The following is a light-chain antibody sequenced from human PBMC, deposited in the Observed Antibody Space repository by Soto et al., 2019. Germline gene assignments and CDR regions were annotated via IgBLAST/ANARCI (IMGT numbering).Light chain of an antibody. J-gene: IGKJ4*01. V-gene: IGKV1-39*01. CDR3: QQTYRAPYS. Sequence: DIQMTQSPPSLSASLGDSVTIVCRATESIDNYLNWYQQKPGSAPTLIVYSASALQSGVPSRFSGSVSGTTFTLTITSLQPEDVSLYFCQQTYRAPYSFGGGT. CDR1: ESIDNY. CDR2: SAS.